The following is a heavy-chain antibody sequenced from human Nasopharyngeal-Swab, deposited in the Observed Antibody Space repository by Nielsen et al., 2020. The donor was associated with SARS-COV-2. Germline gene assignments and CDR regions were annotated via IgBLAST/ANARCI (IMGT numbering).Heavy chain of an antibody. CDR1: GGSFSGYY. V-gene: IGHV4-34*01. J-gene: IGHJ4*02. CDR2: INHSGST. D-gene: IGHD5-12*01. CDR3: ASLGYSGYEFDY. Sequence: GSLRLSCAVYGGSFSGYYWSWIRQPPGKGLEWIGEINHSGSTNYNPSLKSRVTISVDTSKNQFSLNLSSVTAADTAVYYCASLGYSGYEFDYWGQGTLVTVSS.